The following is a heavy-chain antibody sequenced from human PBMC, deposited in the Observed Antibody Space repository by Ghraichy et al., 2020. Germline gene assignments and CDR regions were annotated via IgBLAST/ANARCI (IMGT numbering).Heavy chain of an antibody. J-gene: IGHJ6*02. D-gene: IGHD6-19*01. CDR3: ARAGDSSGWSPFHIHYYYYGMDV. CDR2: ISGSGGST. Sequence: LSLTCAASGFTFSSYAMSWVRQAPGKGLEWVSAISGSGGSTYYADSVKGRFTISRDNSKNTLYLQMNSLRAEDTAVYYCARAGDSSGWSPFHIHYYYYGMDVWGQGTTVTVSS. V-gene: IGHV3-23*01. CDR1: GFTFSSYA.